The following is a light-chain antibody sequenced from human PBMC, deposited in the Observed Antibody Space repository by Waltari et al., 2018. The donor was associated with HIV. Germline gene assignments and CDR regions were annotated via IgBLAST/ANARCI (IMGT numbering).Light chain of an antibody. CDR1: SSNLGSTA. J-gene: IGLJ1*01. Sequence: QSVLTQPPSVSEAPRQRVTISCSGSSSNLGSTAVHWYQQVPGKAPKLLIYYDDLLSSGVSDRFSGSKSGTSASLAIRGLQSEDEADYYCAAWDDSLNGYVFGSGTKVTVL. CDR3: AAWDDSLNGYV. CDR2: YDD. V-gene: IGLV1-36*01.